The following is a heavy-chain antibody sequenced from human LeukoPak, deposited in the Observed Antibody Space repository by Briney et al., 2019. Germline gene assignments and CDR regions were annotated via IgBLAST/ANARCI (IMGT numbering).Heavy chain of an antibody. CDR2: ISSSGSTI. J-gene: IGHJ4*02. V-gene: IGHV3-48*04. D-gene: IGHD3-22*01. CDR3: ARDGFYSGLFDY. Sequence: GGSLRLSCAASGFTFSSYSMNWVRQAPGKGLEWVSYISSSGSTIYYADSVKGRFTISRDNAKNSLYLQMNSLRAEDTAVYYCARDGFYSGLFDYWGQGTLVTVSS. CDR1: GFTFSSYS.